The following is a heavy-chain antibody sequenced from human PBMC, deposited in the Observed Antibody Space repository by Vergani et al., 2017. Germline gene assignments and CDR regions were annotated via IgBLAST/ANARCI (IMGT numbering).Heavy chain of an antibody. CDR3: ARASSWYTFGFDY. CDR2: ISSSSSYI. Sequence: EVQLVESGGGLVKPGGSLRLSCAASGFTFSSYSMNWVRQAPGKGLEWVSSISSSSSYIYYADSVKGRFTISRDNAKNSLYLQMNSLRAEDTAVYYCARASSWYTFGFDYWGQGILVTVSS. CDR1: GFTFSSYS. J-gene: IGHJ4*02. D-gene: IGHD6-13*01. V-gene: IGHV3-21*01.